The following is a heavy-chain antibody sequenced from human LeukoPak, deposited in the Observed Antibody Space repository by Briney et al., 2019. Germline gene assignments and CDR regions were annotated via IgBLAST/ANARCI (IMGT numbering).Heavy chain of an antibody. V-gene: IGHV4-34*01. CDR1: GGSFSGYY. CDR3: ARGYTITGTTGNPHN. CDR2: INHSGST. Sequence: SETLSLTCAVYGGSFSGYYWSWIRQPPGKGLEWIGEINHSGSTNYNPSLKSRVTISVDTSKKQFSLKLSSVTAADTAVYYCARGYTITGTTGNPHNWGQGTLVTVSS. J-gene: IGHJ4*02. D-gene: IGHD1-7*01.